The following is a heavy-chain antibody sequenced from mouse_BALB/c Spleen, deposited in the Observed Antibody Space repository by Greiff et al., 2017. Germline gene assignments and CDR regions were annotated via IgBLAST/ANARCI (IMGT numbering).Heavy chain of an antibody. CDR3: AREFGSRSLDP. Sequence: EVHLVESGPGLVKPSQSLSLTCTVTGYSITSDYAWNWIRQFPGNKLEWMGYISYSGSTSYNPSLKSRISITRDTSKNQFFLQLNSVTTEDTATYYCAREFGSRSLDPWGQGTTLTVSS. V-gene: IGHV3-2*02. CDR1: GYSITSDYA. CDR2: ISYSGST. J-gene: IGHJ2*01. D-gene: IGHD1-1*01.